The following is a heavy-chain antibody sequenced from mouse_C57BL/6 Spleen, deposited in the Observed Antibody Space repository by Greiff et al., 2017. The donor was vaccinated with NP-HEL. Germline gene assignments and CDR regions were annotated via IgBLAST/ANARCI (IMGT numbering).Heavy chain of an antibody. Sequence: EVKLQESGPELVKPGASVKMSCKASGYTFTDYNMHWVKQSHGKSLEWIGYINPNNGGTSYNQKFKGKATLTVNKSSSTAYMELRSLTSEDSAVYYCASNLYYAMDYWGQGTSVTVSS. CDR3: ASNLYYAMDY. V-gene: IGHV1-22*01. CDR2: INPNNGGT. CDR1: GYTFTDYN. J-gene: IGHJ4*01.